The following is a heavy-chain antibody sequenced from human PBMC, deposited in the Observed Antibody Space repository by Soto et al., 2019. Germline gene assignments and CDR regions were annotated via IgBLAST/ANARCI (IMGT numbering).Heavy chain of an antibody. Sequence: PGGSLRLSCVASGFPFSNYAMTWVRQAPGKGLEWVSALSGSGVSTYYADSVMGRFTISRDNSKNTVYLQMNSLRAEDTAVYYCARDRVESGYPEYFQHWGQGTLVTVSS. V-gene: IGHV3-23*01. CDR1: GFPFSNYA. CDR3: ARDRVESGYPEYFQH. CDR2: LSGSGVST. J-gene: IGHJ1*01. D-gene: IGHD3-22*01.